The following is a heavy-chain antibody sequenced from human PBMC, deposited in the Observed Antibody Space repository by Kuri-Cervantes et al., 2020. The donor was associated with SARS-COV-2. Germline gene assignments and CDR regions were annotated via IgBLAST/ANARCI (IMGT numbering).Heavy chain of an antibody. V-gene: IGHV4-61*02. J-gene: IGHJ3*02. CDR2: IYTSGST. D-gene: IGHD4-17*01. CDR1: GGSISSGSYY. CDR3: ARATKADYGDYIDAFVI. Sequence: SETLSLTCTVSGGSISSGSYYWSWIRQPAGKGLEWIGRIYTSGSTNYNPSLKSRVTISVDTSKNQFSLKLSSVTAADTAVYYCARATKADYGDYIDAFVIWGQGTMVTVSS.